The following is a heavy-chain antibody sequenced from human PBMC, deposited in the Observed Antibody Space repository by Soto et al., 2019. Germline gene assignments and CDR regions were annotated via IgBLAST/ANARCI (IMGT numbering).Heavy chain of an antibody. CDR2: ISGCGGST. CDR3: AKDSGSYYPYYYGMDV. D-gene: IGHD1-26*01. J-gene: IGHJ6*02. Sequence: GGSLRLSCAASGFTFSSYAMSWVRQAPGKGLEWVSAISGCGGSTYYADSVKGRFTISRDNSKNTLYLQMNSLRAEDTAVYYCAKDSGSYYPYYYGMDVWGQGTTVTVSS. CDR1: GFTFSSYA. V-gene: IGHV3-23*01.